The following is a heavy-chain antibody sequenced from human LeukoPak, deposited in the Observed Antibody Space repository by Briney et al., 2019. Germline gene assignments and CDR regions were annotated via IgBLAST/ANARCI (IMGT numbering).Heavy chain of an antibody. CDR3: ARDSNYDSSGYYLCAFDI. V-gene: IGHV1-69*05. CDR1: GGTFSSYA. CDR2: IIPIFGTA. D-gene: IGHD3-22*01. J-gene: IGHJ3*02. Sequence: SVKVSCKASGGTFSSYAIGWVRQAPGQGLEWMGRIIPIFGTANYAQKFQGRVTITTDESTSTAYMELSSLRSEDTAVYYCARDSNYDSSGYYLCAFDIWGQGTMVTVSS.